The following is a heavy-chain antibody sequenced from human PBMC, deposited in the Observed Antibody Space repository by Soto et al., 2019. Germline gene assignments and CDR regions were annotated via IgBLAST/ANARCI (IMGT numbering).Heavy chain of an antibody. CDR3: AKDKPGTTSFDY. J-gene: IGHJ4*02. V-gene: IGHV3-23*01. CDR1: GFSISSNA. D-gene: IGHD1-1*01. CDR2: ISERGDTT. Sequence: LRLSCAASGFSISSNAMYWVRQAPGKGLEWVSGISERGDTTHYADSVKGRFTISRDTSKNTLYLQLNTLRADDTAVYYCAKDKPGTTSFDYWGQGILVTVSS.